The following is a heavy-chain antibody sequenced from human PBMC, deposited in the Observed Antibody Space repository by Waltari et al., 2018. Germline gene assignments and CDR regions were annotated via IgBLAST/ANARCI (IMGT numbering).Heavy chain of an antibody. CDR3: ARDLHTSYSSSWYGYYYYGMDV. CDR1: GYTFTSYA. J-gene: IGHJ6*02. D-gene: IGHD6-13*01. V-gene: IGHV1-3*01. CDR2: INAGNGNT. Sequence: QVQLVQSGAEVKKPGASVKVSCKASGYTFTSYAMHWVRQAPGQRLEWVGWINAGNGNTKYSQKFQGRVTITRDTSASTAYMELSSLRSEDTAVYYCARDLHTSYSSSWYGYYYYGMDVWGQGTTVTVSS.